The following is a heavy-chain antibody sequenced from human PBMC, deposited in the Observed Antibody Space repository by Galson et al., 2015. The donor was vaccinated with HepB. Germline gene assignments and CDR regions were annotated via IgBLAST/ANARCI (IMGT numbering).Heavy chain of an antibody. CDR3: ARGYYGSGRLDY. CDR1: GDSIDSRHW. CDR2: IYHSGNT. D-gene: IGHD3-10*01. Sequence: SETLSLTCAVSGDSIDSRHWWNWVRQPPGKGLEGIGEIYHSGNTNYNLYLKSRVTMSVDKSKNQFSLKLSSVTAADTAVYFCARGYYGSGRLDYWGQGILVTVSS. J-gene: IGHJ4*02. V-gene: IGHV4-4*02.